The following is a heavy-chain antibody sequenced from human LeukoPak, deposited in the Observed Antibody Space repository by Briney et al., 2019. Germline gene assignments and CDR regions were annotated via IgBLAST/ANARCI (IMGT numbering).Heavy chain of an antibody. Sequence: QAGGSLRLSCAASGFTFSDHYMDWVRKAPGKGLEWVGRTRNKANSYTTEYAASVKDRFTISRDDSEKSLYLQMNSLKTEDTAVYYCARVRYCSSTTCRGAFDIWGQGTMVTVSS. V-gene: IGHV3-72*01. CDR2: TRNKANSYTT. D-gene: IGHD2-2*01. J-gene: IGHJ3*02. CDR1: GFTFSDHY. CDR3: ARVRYCSSTTCRGAFDI.